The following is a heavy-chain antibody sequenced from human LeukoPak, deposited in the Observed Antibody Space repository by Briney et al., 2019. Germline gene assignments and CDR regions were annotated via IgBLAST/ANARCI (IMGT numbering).Heavy chain of an antibody. D-gene: IGHD2-21*01. J-gene: IGHJ3*01. CDR2: ISGYTGDT. V-gene: IGHV1-18*01. CDR1: GYTITNYD. Sequence: ASVKVSCKTSGYTITNYDIYWVRQAPGQGLECMGWISGYTGDTKYAQILQGRFTVTTDTSTSTAYMELRSLTYDDTAVYYCARAAYCGDGGCRGGSAFDVWGQGTMVTVSS. CDR3: ARAAYCGDGGCRGGSAFDV.